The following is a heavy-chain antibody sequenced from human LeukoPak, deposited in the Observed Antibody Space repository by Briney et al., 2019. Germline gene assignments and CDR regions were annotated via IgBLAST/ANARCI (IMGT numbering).Heavy chain of an antibody. Sequence: GGSLRLSCAASGFTFSSYGMHWVRQAPGKGLEWVAVISYDGSNKYYADSVKGRFTISRDNSKNTLYLQMNSLRAEDTAVYYCAKGHSSGFSVFDIWGQGTMVTVSS. CDR3: AKGHSSGFSVFDI. V-gene: IGHV3-30*18. J-gene: IGHJ3*02. CDR1: GFTFSSYG. CDR2: ISYDGSNK. D-gene: IGHD3-22*01.